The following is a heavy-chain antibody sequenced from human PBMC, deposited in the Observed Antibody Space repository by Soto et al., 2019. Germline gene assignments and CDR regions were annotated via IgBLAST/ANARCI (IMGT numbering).Heavy chain of an antibody. CDR1: GYTFTSYG. J-gene: IGHJ6*03. Sequence: ASVKVSCKASGYTFTSYGISWVRQAPGQGLEWMGWISAYNGNTNYAQKLQGRVTMTTDTSTSTAYTELRSLRSDDTAVYYCAREFPGNYMDVWGKGTTVTVSS. CDR3: AREFPGNYMDV. V-gene: IGHV1-18*01. CDR2: ISAYNGNT.